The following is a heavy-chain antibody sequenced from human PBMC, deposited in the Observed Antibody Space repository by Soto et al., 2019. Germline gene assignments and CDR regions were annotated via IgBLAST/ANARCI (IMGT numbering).Heavy chain of an antibody. CDR3: TRKTPPTGMEV. J-gene: IGHJ6*02. Sequence: EVQLEESGGGLVQPGGSLRLSCAASGFTLSSYDIHWVRQATGEGLAWVSGIGSGGDTHYADSVKGRFIISREDGKNSLYLQMNNLRVGDTAVYYCTRKTPPTGMEVWGQGATVTVSS. D-gene: IGHD3-9*01. V-gene: IGHV3-13*01. CDR1: GFTLSSYD. CDR2: IGSGGDT.